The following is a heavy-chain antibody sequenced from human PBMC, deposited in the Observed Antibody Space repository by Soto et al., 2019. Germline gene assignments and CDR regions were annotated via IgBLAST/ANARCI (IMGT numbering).Heavy chain of an antibody. CDR3: ARVIRVENWFDP. J-gene: IGHJ5*02. CDR2: IYHSGST. V-gene: IGHV4-30-2*01. D-gene: IGHD2-21*01. Sequence: SETLSLTCAVSGGSISSGGYSWSWIRQPPGKGLEWIGYIYHSGSTYYNPSLKSRVTISVDRSKNQFSLKLSSVTAADTAVYYCARVIRVENWFDPWGQGTLVTVSS. CDR1: GGSISSGGYS.